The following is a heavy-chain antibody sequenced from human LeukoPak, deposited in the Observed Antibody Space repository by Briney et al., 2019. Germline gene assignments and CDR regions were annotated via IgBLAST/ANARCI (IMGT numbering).Heavy chain of an antibody. D-gene: IGHD2-2*01. CDR3: ARGRWGYCSSTSCYAPFDY. J-gene: IGHJ4*02. CDR2: INHSGST. Sequence: WVRQAPGKGLEWIGAINHSGSTNYNPSLKSRVTISVDTSKNQFSLKLSSVTAADTAVYYCARGRWGYCSSTSCYAPFDYWGQGTLVTVSS. V-gene: IGHV4-34*01.